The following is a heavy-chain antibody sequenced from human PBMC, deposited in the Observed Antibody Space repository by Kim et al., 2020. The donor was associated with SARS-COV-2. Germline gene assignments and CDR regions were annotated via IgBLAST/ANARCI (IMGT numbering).Heavy chain of an antibody. CDR3: ARLAGNTVYYYYGRDG. CDR1: GFTFSSYS. J-gene: IGHJ6*01. CDR2: ISSSSSYT. Sequence: GGSLRLSCAASGFTFSSYSMNWVRQAPGKGLEWVSSISSSSSYTYYADSVKGRFTISRDNAKNPLSLQMNSLRAEDTAVYYCARLAGNTVYYYYGRDGWG. V-gene: IGHV3-21*04. D-gene: IGHD2-2*02.